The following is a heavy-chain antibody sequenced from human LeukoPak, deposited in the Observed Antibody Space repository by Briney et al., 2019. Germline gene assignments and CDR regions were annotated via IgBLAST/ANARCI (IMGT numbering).Heavy chain of an antibody. CDR2: ISSSGETT. CDR1: QFTFHAYA. V-gene: IGHV3-23*01. J-gene: IGHJ4*01. D-gene: IGHD1-14*01. Sequence: GGSLRLSCVASQFTFHAYAMSWVRQRPGKGPEWVSMISSSGETTDYAESVKGRFIISRDNTKNTLYLQLESPRVDDTAIYYCAKDPRAMGRYFFDDSGQGSLVIVSS. CDR3: AKDPRAMGRYFFDD.